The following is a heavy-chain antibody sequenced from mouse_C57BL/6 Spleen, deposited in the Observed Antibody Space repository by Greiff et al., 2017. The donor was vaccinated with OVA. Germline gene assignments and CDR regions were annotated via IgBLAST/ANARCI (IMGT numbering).Heavy chain of an antibody. CDR1: GYTFTSYW. Sequence: VQLKESGAELAKPGASVKLSCKASGYTFTSYWMHWVKQRPGQGLEWIGYINPSSGYTKYNQKFKDKATLTADKSSSTAYMQLSSLTYEDSAVYYCARDYYDYDGGNYFDYWGQGTTLTVSS. CDR2: INPSSGYT. CDR3: ARDYYDYDGGNYFDY. V-gene: IGHV1-7*01. J-gene: IGHJ2*01. D-gene: IGHD2-4*01.